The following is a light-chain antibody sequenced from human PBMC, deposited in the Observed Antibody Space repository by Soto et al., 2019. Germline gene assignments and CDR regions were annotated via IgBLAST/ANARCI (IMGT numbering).Light chain of an antibody. Sequence: QSVLTQPASVSGSPGQSITISCTGTSSDVCGYNYVSWYQQHPGKAPKFMIYDVSNRPSGVSNRFSGSKSGNTASLTISGLQAEDEADYYCCSYTTSNTRQIVFGTGTQLTVL. CDR3: CSYTTSNTRQIV. V-gene: IGLV2-14*01. CDR2: DVS. J-gene: IGLJ1*01. CDR1: SSDVCGYNY.